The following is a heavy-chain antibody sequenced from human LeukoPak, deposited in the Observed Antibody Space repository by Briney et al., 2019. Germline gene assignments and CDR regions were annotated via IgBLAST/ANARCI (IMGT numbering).Heavy chain of an antibody. J-gene: IGHJ4*02. CDR2: INPDSGGT. V-gene: IGHV1-2*02. CDR1: GYTFTGYY. Sequence: ASVKVSCKASGYTFTGYYIYWVRQAPGQGLEWMGYINPDSGGTNTAQKFQGRVTMTRDTSIRTAYLGLSSLRSDDTAVYYCARDVSPGRTGSELDFWGQGTLVTVSS. CDR3: ARDVSPGRTGSELDF. D-gene: IGHD3/OR15-3a*01.